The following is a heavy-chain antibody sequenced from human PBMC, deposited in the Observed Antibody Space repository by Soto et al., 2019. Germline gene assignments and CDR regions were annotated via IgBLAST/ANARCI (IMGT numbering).Heavy chain of an antibody. CDR1: GYTFVSYG. Sequence: QVQLVQSAAEVKKPGASVKVSCKTSGYTFVSYGISWVRQAPGQGLEWMGWISPYNGNTNFAQRFQGRVTLTTDTSTDIVYMDLGSLKSDDTAVYYCARDQYFFDSSGYYDHWGRGTLITVSS. CDR2: ISPYNGNT. CDR3: ARDQYFFDSSGYYDH. J-gene: IGHJ5*02. D-gene: IGHD3-22*01. V-gene: IGHV1-18*04.